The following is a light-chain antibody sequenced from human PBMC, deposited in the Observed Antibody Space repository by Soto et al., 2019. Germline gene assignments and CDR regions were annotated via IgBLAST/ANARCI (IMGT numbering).Light chain of an antibody. CDR2: RAS. CDR3: QQCGSSPPSWT. J-gene: IGKJ1*01. CDR1: QSVSSSS. V-gene: IGKV3-20*01. Sequence: TVLTQSPGTLSLSPGERATLSCRASQSVSSSSLAWYQQKPGQAPRLLIYRASSRATGIPDRFSGSGSGTDFTLTISRLEPEDFAVYYCQQCGSSPPSWTFGQGTKVEIK.